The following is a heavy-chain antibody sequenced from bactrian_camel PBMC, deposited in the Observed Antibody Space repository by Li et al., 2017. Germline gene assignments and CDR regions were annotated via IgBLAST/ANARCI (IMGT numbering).Heavy chain of an antibody. J-gene: IGHJ4*01. D-gene: IGHD2*01. CDR3: AADEYIGGITQCSGDYLEGYVH. CDR1: GQSYGNNC. V-gene: IGHV3S53*01. Sequence: QLVESGGGSVQPGGSLRLSCVMSGQSYGNNCFGWFRQAPGKQREGVASLFSLGGSGGDSTWYDASVKGRFTISQENDQSTFYLQMDSLKPEDTAQYCCAADEYIGGITQCSGDYLEGYVHWGQGTQVTVS. CDR2: LFSLGGSGGDST.